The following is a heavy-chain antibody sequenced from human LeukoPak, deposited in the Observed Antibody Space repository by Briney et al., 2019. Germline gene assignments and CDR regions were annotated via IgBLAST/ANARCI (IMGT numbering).Heavy chain of an antibody. CDR2: INHSGST. V-gene: IGHV4-34*01. CDR1: GFTFSSYA. J-gene: IGHJ6*03. D-gene: IGHD3-16*02. Sequence: PGGSLRLSCAASGFTFSSYAMSWVRQAPGKGLEWIGEINHSGSTNYNPSLKSRVTISVDTSKNQFSLKLSSVTAADTAVYYCARVRWSYYYYYYMDVWGKGTTVTVSS. CDR3: ARVRWSYYYYYYMDV.